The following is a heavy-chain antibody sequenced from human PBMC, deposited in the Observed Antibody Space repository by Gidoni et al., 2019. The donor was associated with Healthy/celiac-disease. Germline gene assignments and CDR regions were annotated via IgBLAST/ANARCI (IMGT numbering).Heavy chain of an antibody. D-gene: IGHD3-9*01. J-gene: IGHJ5*02. CDR1: GFTFSSYG. Sequence: QVQLVESGGGVVQPGRSLRLSCAASGFTFSSYGMHWVRQAPGKGLEWVAVISYDGSNKYYADSVKGRFTISRDNSKNTLYLQMNSLRAEDTAVYYCAKDYYPYDILTGYHTYNWFDPWGQGTLVTVSS. V-gene: IGHV3-30*18. CDR2: ISYDGSNK. CDR3: AKDYYPYDILTGYHTYNWFDP.